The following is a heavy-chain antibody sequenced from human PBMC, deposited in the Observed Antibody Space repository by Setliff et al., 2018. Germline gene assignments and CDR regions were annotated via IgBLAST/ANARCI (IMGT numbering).Heavy chain of an antibody. D-gene: IGHD6-13*01. CDR1: GGSISSGGYP. Sequence: TLSLTCAVSGGSISSGGYPWSWIRQPPGKGLEWIGYIYHSGSTYYNPSLKSRVTISVDRSKNQFSLKLSSVTAADTAGYYCARRGKIVGAAGIFDYWGQVTLVTFSS. CDR2: IYHSGST. V-gene: IGHV4-30-2*01. CDR3: ARRGKIVGAAGIFDY. J-gene: IGHJ4*02.